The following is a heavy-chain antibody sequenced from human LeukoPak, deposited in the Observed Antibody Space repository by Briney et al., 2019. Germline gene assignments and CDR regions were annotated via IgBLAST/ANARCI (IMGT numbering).Heavy chain of an antibody. CDR2: ISYDGSNK. Sequence: GRSLRLSCAASGFTFSSYAMHWVRQAPGKGLEWVAVISYDGSNKYYADSVKGRFTVSRDNSKNTLYLQMNSLRAEDKAVYYCAREYSYGFDYWGQGTLVTVSS. J-gene: IGHJ4*02. V-gene: IGHV3-30-3*01. CDR1: GFTFSSYA. D-gene: IGHD5-18*01. CDR3: AREYSYGFDY.